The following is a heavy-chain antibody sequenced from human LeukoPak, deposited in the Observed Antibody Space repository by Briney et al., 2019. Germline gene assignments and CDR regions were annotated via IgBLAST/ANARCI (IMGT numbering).Heavy chain of an antibody. J-gene: IGHJ4*02. CDR1: GFIFSIYA. Sequence: GRSLRLSCAASGFIFSIYAMHWVRQAPGKGPEWVAIIWYDGSNKYYAESVEGRFTISRDNSKNTLYLQMNSLRAEDTAVYSCARGLGYSYGYGIDYWGQGTLVIASS. V-gene: IGHV3-33*01. CDR3: ARGLGYSYGYGIDY. D-gene: IGHD5-18*01. CDR2: IWYDGSNK.